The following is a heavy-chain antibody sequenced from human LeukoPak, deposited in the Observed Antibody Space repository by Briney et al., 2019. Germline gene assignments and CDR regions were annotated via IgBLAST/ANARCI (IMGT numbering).Heavy chain of an antibody. J-gene: IGHJ4*02. V-gene: IGHV1-2*02. CDR1: GYTFTGYY. Sequence: ASVKVSCKASGYTFTGYYMHWVRQAPGQGLEWMGWINPNSGGTNYAQKFQGRVTMTRDTSISTAYMALSRLRSDDTAVYYCARGNSSSWYLIYWGQGTLVTVSS. D-gene: IGHD6-13*01. CDR2: INPNSGGT. CDR3: ARGNSSSWYLIY.